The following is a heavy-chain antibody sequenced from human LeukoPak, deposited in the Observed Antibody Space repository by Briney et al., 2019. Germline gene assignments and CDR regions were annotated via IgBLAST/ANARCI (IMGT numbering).Heavy chain of an antibody. CDR3: ARGNGPPFGSFYYYYYMDV. CDR2: ISSSSSTI. CDR1: GFTFSSYS. D-gene: IGHD1-1*01. J-gene: IGHJ6*03. V-gene: IGHV3-48*01. Sequence: AGGSLRLSCAASGFTFSSYSMNWVRQAPGKGLEWVSYISSSSSTIYYADSVKGRFTISRDNAKNSLYLQMNSLRAEDTAVYYCARGNGPPFGSFYYYYYMDVWGKGTTVTVSS.